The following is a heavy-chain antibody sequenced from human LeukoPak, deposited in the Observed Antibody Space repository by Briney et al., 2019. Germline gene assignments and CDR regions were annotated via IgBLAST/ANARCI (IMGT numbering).Heavy chain of an antibody. D-gene: IGHD3-22*01. CDR2: IYYSGST. CDR1: GGSISSGGYY. CDR3: AREAYYYDSSGKKYNWFDP. J-gene: IGHJ5*02. V-gene: IGHV4-31*03. Sequence: SETLSLTCTVSGGSISSGGYYWSWIRQHPGTGLEWIGYIYYSGSTYYNPSLKSRVTISVDTSKNQFSLKLSSVTAADTAVYYCAREAYYYDSSGKKYNWFDPWGQGTLVTVSS.